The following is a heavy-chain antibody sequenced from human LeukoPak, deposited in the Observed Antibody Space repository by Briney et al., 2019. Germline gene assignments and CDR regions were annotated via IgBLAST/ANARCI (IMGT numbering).Heavy chain of an antibody. CDR3: ARDRDSGSSLDY. J-gene: IGHJ4*02. CDR1: GSTFSSYS. Sequence: GGSLRLSCAASGSTFSSYSMNWVRQAPGKGLEWVSSISSSSSYIYYADSVKGRFTISRDNAKNSLYLQMNSLRAEDTAVYYCARDRDSGSSLDYWGQGTLVTVSS. V-gene: IGHV3-21*01. CDR2: ISSSSSYI. D-gene: IGHD1-26*01.